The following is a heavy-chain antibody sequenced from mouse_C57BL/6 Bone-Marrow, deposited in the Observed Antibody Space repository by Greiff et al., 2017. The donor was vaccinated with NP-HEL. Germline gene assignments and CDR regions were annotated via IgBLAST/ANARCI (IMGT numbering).Heavy chain of an antibody. Sequence: EVQLQESGPGLVKPSQSLSLTCSVTGYSITSGYYWNWIRQFPGNKLEWMGYISYDGSNNYNPSLKNRISITRDTSKNQFFLKLNSVTTEDTATYYCAKATMMIWFAYWGQGTLVTVSA. CDR1: GYSITSGYY. CDR2: ISYDGSN. CDR3: AKATMMIWFAY. V-gene: IGHV3-6*01. J-gene: IGHJ3*01. D-gene: IGHD2-3*01.